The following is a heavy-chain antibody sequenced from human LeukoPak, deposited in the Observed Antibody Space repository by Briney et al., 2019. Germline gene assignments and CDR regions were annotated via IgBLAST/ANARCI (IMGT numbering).Heavy chain of an antibody. CDR2: IHHSKSS. CDR3: ARVRTDSSGYYYFDY. V-gene: IGHV4-4*02. CDR1: GDSITSDKW. Sequence: KPSGTLSLTCAVSGDSITSDKWWTWVRQPPGKGLEWIGEIHHSKSSNYYPSLKSRVTISVDTSKNQFSLKLSSVTAADTAVYYCARVRTDSSGYYYFDYWGQGTLVTVSS. J-gene: IGHJ4*02. D-gene: IGHD3-22*01.